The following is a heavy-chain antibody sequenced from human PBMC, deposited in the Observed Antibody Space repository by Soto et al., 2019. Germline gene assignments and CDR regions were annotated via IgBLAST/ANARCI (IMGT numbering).Heavy chain of an antibody. CDR1: GYTFTSYA. J-gene: IGHJ6*02. Sequence: ASVKVSCKASGYTFTSYAMHWVRQAPGQRLEWMGWINAGNGNTKYSQKFQGRVTITRDTSASTAYMELSSLRSEDTAVYYCARGLPPGSSYYDFWSGYYTAYYYGMDVWGQGTTVPVSS. V-gene: IGHV1-3*01. D-gene: IGHD3-3*01. CDR2: INAGNGNT. CDR3: ARGLPPGSSYYDFWSGYYTAYYYGMDV.